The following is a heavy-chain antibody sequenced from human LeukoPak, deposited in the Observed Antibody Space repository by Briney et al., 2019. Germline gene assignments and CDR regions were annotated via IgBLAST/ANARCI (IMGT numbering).Heavy chain of an antibody. D-gene: IGHD1-26*01. Sequence: SETLSLTCTVSGGSISSSSYYWGWIRQPPGKGLEWIGRIYTSGSTNYNPSLKSRVTISVDTSKNQFSLKLSSVTAADTAVYYCARGVGAPSFDYWGQGTLVTVSS. CDR2: IYTSGST. J-gene: IGHJ4*02. V-gene: IGHV4-61*02. CDR1: GGSISSSSYY. CDR3: ARGVGAPSFDY.